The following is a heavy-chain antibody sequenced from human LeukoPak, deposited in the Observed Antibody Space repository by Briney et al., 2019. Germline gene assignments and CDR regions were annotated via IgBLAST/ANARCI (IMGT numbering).Heavy chain of an antibody. CDR3: AKALFSSYYGMDV. CDR1: GFTFNNYA. CDR2: ISGSGGST. Sequence: PGGSLRLSCAAAGFTFNNYAMSWVRQAPGKGLEWVSAISGSGGSTYYADSVKGRFTISRDNSKNTLYLQMNSLRAEDTAVYYCAKALFSSYYGMDVWGQGTTVTVSS. V-gene: IGHV3-23*01. J-gene: IGHJ6*02. D-gene: IGHD2/OR15-2a*01.